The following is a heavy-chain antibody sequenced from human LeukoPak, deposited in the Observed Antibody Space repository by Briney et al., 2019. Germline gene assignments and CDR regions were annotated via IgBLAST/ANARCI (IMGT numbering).Heavy chain of an antibody. D-gene: IGHD1-26*01. J-gene: IGHJ4*02. V-gene: IGHV3-33*06. CDR2: IWYDGSNK. CDR3: AKSSGGATGYFDY. CDR1: GFTFSSYG. Sequence: GGSLRLSCAASGFTFSSYGTHWVRQAPGKGLEWVAVIWYDGSNKYYADSVKGRFTISRDNSKNTLYLQMNSLRAEDTAVYYCAKSSGGATGYFDYWGQGTLVTVSS.